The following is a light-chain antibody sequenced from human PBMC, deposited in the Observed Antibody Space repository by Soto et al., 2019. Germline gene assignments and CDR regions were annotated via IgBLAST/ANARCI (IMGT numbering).Light chain of an antibody. Sequence: EILMTQSPATLSVSPGERATLSCRASQNFGSTYLAWYQQKRGQAPRLPIYGASNRATGIPDRFSGSGSGTDFTLTISSLEPEDFGTYYCQQSYKMPSFGQGTRLEIK. CDR2: GAS. CDR1: QNFGSTY. J-gene: IGKJ5*01. CDR3: QQSYKMPS. V-gene: IGKV3D-20*02.